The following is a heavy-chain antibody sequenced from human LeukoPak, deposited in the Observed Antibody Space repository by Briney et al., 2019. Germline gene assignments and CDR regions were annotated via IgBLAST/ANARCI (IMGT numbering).Heavy chain of an antibody. Sequence: PSETLSLTCTVSGASICSSSRADYFFWGWIRQAPGKGLEWIGSIDYSGHTYYNPSLKTRASISVDTPKNQFSLSLRSVTAADTAVYYCARPLYNSWDRFDPWGQGTLITVS. J-gene: IGHJ5*02. CDR3: ARPLYNSWDRFDP. CDR1: GASICSSSRADYFF. CDR2: IDYSGHT. D-gene: IGHD3-16*01. V-gene: IGHV4-39*01.